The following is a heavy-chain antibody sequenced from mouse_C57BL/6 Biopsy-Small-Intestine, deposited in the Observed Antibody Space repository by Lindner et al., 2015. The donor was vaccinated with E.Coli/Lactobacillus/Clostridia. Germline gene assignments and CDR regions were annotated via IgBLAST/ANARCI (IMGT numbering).Heavy chain of an antibody. CDR1: GYTFTSYG. CDR3: AREGACYSNYEAMDY. J-gene: IGHJ4*01. Sequence: VQLQESGAALARPGASVKLSCKPSGYTFTSYGINWVKQRTGQGLEWIGEIYPRSGNTYYNEKFKGKATLTADKSSSTAYMELRSLTSEDSAVYFCAREGACYSNYEAMDYWGQGTSVTVSS. CDR2: IYPRSGNT. D-gene: IGHD2-5*01. V-gene: IGHV1-81*01.